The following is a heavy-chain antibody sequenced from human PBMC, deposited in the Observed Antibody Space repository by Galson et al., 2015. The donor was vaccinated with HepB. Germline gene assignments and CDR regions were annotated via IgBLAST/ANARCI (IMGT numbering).Heavy chain of an antibody. V-gene: IGHV1-8*01. Sequence: SVKVSCKASGYTFTSYDINWVRQATGQGLEWMGWMNPNSGNTGYAQKFQGRVTMTRNTSISTAYMELSSLRSEDTAVYYCARAGGDDFWSGYWYYYYYMDVWGKGTTVTVSS. CDR3: ARAGGDDFWSGYWYYYYYMDV. CDR1: GYTFTSYD. CDR2: MNPNSGNT. J-gene: IGHJ6*03. D-gene: IGHD3-3*01.